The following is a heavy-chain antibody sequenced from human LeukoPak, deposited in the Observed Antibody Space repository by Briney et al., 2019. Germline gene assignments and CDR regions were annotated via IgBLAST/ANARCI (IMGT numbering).Heavy chain of an antibody. J-gene: IGHJ4*02. D-gene: IGHD3-22*01. CDR3: ARQNYDSSGYRDY. CDR2: INHSGST. CDR1: GGSFSGYY. Sequence: SETLSLTCAVYGGSFSGYYWGWIRQPPGKGLEWIGEINHSGSTNYNPSLKSRVTISVDTSKNQFSLKLSSVTAADTAVYYCARQNYDSSGYRDYWGQGTLVTVSS. V-gene: IGHV4-34*01.